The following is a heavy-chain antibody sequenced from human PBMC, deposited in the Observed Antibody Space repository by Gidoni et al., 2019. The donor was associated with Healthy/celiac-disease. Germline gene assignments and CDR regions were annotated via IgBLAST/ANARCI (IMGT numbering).Heavy chain of an antibody. CDR1: GGSSSRYY. Sequence: QVQVQESGTGLVTPSGTLSRTCTGSGGSSSRYYWSWIRQPPGKGLEWRGYIYYSGSTNYNPSLNSRVTLSVDPSKPQFSLKLRSVTAAATAVYYCAGAKVYSRSSGYSYYMDVWGKGTTVTVSS. CDR2: IYYSGST. V-gene: IGHV4-59*01. J-gene: IGHJ6*03. D-gene: IGHD6-6*01. CDR3: AGAKVYSRSSGYSYYMDV.